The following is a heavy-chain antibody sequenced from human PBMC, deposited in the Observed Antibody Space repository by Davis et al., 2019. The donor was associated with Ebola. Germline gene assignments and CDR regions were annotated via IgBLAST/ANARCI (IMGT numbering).Heavy chain of an antibody. D-gene: IGHD1-26*01. Sequence: ASVKVSCKASGYTFTGYYMHWVRQAPGQGLEWMGWINPNSGGTNYAQKFQGWVTMTRDTSISTADMELSRLRSDDTAVYYCARDRGGIVGATYYYYYGMDVWGQGTTVTVSS. CDR3: ARDRGGIVGATYYYYYGMDV. CDR1: GYTFTGYY. J-gene: IGHJ6*02. CDR2: INPNSGGT. V-gene: IGHV1-2*04.